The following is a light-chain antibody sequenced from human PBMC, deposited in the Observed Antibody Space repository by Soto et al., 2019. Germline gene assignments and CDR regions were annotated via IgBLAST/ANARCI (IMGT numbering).Light chain of an antibody. CDR1: QGISSE. V-gene: IGKV1-5*01. CDR2: GAS. Sequence: QLTQSPSALSATIGDRVTITCRASQGISSELAWYQQKPGKAPKLLIYGASTLQSGVPSRFSGSGSGTEFTLTISSLQSDDFATYYCQQYYDYPGTFGQGTKVDI. J-gene: IGKJ1*01. CDR3: QQYYDYPGT.